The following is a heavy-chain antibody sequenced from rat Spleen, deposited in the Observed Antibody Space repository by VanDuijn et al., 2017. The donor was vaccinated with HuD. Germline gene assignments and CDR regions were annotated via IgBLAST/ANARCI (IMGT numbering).Heavy chain of an antibody. J-gene: IGHJ2*01. CDR1: GFTFSDSY. Sequence: EVQLVESGGGLVQPGRSLKLSCAASGFTFSDSYMAWVRQAPKKGLEWVASISYEGSSSSYGDSVKGRFTISRDNAKSTLYLQMDSLRSEDTATYYCTTTSLITTVPYYFDYWGQGVMVTVSS. V-gene: IGHV5-22*01. D-gene: IGHD1-1*01. CDR2: ISYEGSSS. CDR3: TTTSLITTVPYYFDY.